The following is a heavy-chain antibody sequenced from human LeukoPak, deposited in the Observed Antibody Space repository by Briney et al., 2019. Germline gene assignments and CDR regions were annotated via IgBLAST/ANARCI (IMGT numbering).Heavy chain of an antibody. CDR2: IIPIFGTA. J-gene: IGHJ4*02. CDR1: GGTFSSYA. D-gene: IGHD2-2*01. Sequence: VASVKVSCKASGGTFSSYAISWVRQAPGQGLEWMGGIIPIFGTANYAQKFQGRVTITADESTSTAYMELSSLRSEDTAVYYCARVVVPAGHVDYWGQGTLVTVSS. CDR3: ARVVVPAGHVDY. V-gene: IGHV1-69*01.